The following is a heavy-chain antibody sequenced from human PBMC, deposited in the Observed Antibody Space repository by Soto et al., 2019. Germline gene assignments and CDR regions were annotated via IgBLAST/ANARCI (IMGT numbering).Heavy chain of an antibody. Sequence: ASVKVSCKASGYTFTSYGISWVRQAPGQGLEWMGWISAYNGNTNYAQKLQGRVTMTTDTSTSTAYMELRSLRSDDTAVYYCARESRGYSYGAGVIDYWGQGTLVTVSS. CDR1: GYTFTSYG. D-gene: IGHD5-18*01. J-gene: IGHJ4*02. V-gene: IGHV1-18*01. CDR3: ARESRGYSYGAGVIDY. CDR2: ISAYNGNT.